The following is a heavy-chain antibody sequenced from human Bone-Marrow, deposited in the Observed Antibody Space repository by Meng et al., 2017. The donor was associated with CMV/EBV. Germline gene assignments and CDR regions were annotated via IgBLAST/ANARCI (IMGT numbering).Heavy chain of an antibody. Sequence: GESLKISCAASGFTFSSYWMSWVRPAPGKGLEWVANIKQAGSEKYYVDSVKGRFTISRDNAKNSLYLQMKSLRAEDTAVYYCARGVVPAARLGYYYGMDVWGQGTTVTVSS. CDR1: GFTFSSYW. CDR2: IKQAGSEK. D-gene: IGHD2-2*01. V-gene: IGHV3-7*01. J-gene: IGHJ6*02. CDR3: ARGVVPAARLGYYYGMDV.